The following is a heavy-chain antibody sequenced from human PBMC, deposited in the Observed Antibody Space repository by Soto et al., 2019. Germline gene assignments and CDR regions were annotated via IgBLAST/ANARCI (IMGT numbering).Heavy chain of an antibody. CDR2: IHYRGNT. Sequence: QVQLQESGPGLVKPSQTLSLSCAVSGGSIRSGDHYWSWIRQAPGKGLEWIGFIHYRGNTYSKPSLKSRVSISVDTSKNHFSLNLSSVTAADTAVYYCAREVTTGSYYYGLDVWGQGTKVTVSS. CDR3: AREVTTGSYYYGLDV. D-gene: IGHD4-17*01. CDR1: GGSIRSGDHY. V-gene: IGHV4-30-4*01. J-gene: IGHJ6*02.